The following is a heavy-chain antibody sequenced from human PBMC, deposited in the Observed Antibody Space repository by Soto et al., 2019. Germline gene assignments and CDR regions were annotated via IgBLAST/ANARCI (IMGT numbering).Heavy chain of an antibody. CDR1: GCSISNYY. V-gene: IGHV4-59*01. CDR2: IYSSGST. D-gene: IGHD5-18*01. Sequence: PSETLSLTCTVSGCSISNYYWNWIRQSPGKGLEWIGYIYSSGSTHYNPSLQNRVTISIDTSKNQVSLKVNSVTAADTAVYYCARDHPHSYGVYYFDYWGQGTPVTVSS. CDR3: ARDHPHSYGVYYFDY. J-gene: IGHJ4*02.